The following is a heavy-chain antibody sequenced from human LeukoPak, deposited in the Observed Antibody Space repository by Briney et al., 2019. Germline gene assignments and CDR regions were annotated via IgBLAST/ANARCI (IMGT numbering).Heavy chain of an antibody. CDR2: INHSGST. D-gene: IGHD3-22*01. CDR3: ARGPGGRMRYYDSSGYCRFDY. J-gene: IGHJ4*02. CDR1: GGSFSGYY. V-gene: IGHV4-34*01. Sequence: SETLSLTCAVYGGSFSGYYWSWIRQPPGKGLEWIGEINHSGSTNYNPSLKSRVTISVDTSKNQFSLKLSSVTVADTAVYYCARGPGGRMRYYDSSGYCRFDYWGQGTLVTVSS.